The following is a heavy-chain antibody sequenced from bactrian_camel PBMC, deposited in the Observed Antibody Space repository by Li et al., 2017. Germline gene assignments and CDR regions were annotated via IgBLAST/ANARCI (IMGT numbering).Heavy chain of an antibody. CDR1: GDTVGRYC. V-gene: IGHV3S55*01. CDR3: AARPGGYGCTTKLVTIPT. J-gene: IGHJ4*01. Sequence: VQLVESGGGSVQAGGSLRLSCAASGDTVGRYCMGWFRQIPDKEREGVAGIESDGSTSYADSVKGRFTISQDSAKNILYLQMHSLKPEDTAVYYCAARPGGYGCTTKLVTIPTGARGPRSPSP. D-gene: IGHD2*01. CDR2: IESDGST.